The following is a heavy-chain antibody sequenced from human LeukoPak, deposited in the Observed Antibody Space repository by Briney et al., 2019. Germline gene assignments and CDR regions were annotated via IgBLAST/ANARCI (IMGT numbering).Heavy chain of an antibody. D-gene: IGHD2-2*01. CDR2: ISAYNGNT. CDR3: ARHCSSTSCYPRLPTGDY. J-gene: IGHJ4*02. V-gene: IGHV1-18*01. Sequence: GASVKVSCKPSGYTFSNYGISWVRQAPGQGLEWMGWISAYNGNTNYAQKLQGRVTMTTDTSTSTAYIELRSLRSDDTAVYYCARHCSSTSCYPRLPTGDYWGQGTLVTVSS. CDR1: GYTFSNYG.